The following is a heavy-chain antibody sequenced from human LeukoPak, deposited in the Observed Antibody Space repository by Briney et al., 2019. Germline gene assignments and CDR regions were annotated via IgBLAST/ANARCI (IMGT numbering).Heavy chain of an antibody. Sequence: GGSLRLSCAASGFTFSSYSMNWVRQAPGKGLEWVSSISSSSSYIYYADSVKGRFTISRDNAKNSLYLQMNSLRAEDTAVYYCARDGGTVTSSSTSFDYWGQGTLVTVSS. D-gene: IGHD4-17*01. J-gene: IGHJ4*02. CDR2: ISSSSSYI. V-gene: IGHV3-21*01. CDR3: ARDGGTVTSSSTSFDY. CDR1: GFTFSSYS.